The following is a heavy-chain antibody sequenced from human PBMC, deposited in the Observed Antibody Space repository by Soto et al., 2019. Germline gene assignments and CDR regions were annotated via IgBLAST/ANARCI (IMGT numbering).Heavy chain of an antibody. D-gene: IGHD3-3*01. CDR2: ISYDGSNK. J-gene: IGHJ4*02. CDR3: AKASSYDFWSGYLLY. V-gene: IGHV3-30*18. CDR1: GFTFSSYG. Sequence: GGSLRLSCAASGFTFSSYGMHLVRQAPGKGLEWVAVISYDGSNKYYADSVKGRFTISRDNSKNTLYLQMNSLRAEDTAVYYCAKASSYDFWSGYLLYWGQGTLVTVSS.